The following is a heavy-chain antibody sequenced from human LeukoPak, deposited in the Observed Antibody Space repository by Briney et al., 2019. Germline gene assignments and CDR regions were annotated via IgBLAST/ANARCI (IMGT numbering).Heavy chain of an antibody. CDR3: ARIIEGEQLALDC. D-gene: IGHD6-13*01. CDR1: GFTFSNYW. V-gene: IGHV3-7*04. Sequence: PGGSLRLSCAASGFTFSNYWMSWVRQAPGKGLEWVANIKHDGSETHYVDSVKGRFTISRDNAKQSLDMQMHILRAADTAVYYCARIIEGEQLALDCWGQGTLVTVSS. J-gene: IGHJ4*02. CDR2: IKHDGSET.